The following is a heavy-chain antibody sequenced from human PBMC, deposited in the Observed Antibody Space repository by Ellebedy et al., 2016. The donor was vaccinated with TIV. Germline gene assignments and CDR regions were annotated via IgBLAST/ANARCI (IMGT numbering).Heavy chain of an antibody. Sequence: ASVKVSXKASGYTFTGYYMHWVRQAPGQGLEWMGWINPNSGGTKYAQNFQGWVTMTRDTSISTAYMELSRLRSDDTAVYYCARTLRPTRPVDAFDIWGQGTMVTVSS. CDR3: ARTLRPTRPVDAFDI. CDR2: INPNSGGT. CDR1: GYTFTGYY. J-gene: IGHJ3*02. V-gene: IGHV1-2*04.